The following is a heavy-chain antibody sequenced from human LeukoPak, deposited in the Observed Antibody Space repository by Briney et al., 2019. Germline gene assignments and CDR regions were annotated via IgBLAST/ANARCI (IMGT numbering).Heavy chain of an antibody. V-gene: IGHV5-51*01. CDR2: IDPGDSDT. D-gene: IGHD3-10*01. J-gene: IGHJ3*02. CDR1: GYSFTSYW. Sequence: GESLKISCKGSGYSFTSYWIGWVRQMPGEGLEWMGSIDPGDSDTRYSPSFQGQVTISADKSISTAYLQWSSLKASDTAMYYCARTETYYGSGSYFDAFDIWGQGTMVTVSS. CDR3: ARTETYYGSGSYFDAFDI.